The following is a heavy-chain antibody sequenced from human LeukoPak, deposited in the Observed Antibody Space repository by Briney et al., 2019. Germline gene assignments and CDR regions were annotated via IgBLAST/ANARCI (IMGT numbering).Heavy chain of an antibody. J-gene: IGHJ4*02. CDR1: GFTVSSNY. D-gene: IGHD4-17*01. Sequence: GGSLRLSCAASGFTVSSNYMSWVRQAPGKGLEWVSVIYSGGSTYYADSVKGRFTISRDNSKNTLYHQMISLRAEDTAVYYCARVHYGDYVDYWGQGTLVTVSS. CDR3: ARVHYGDYVDY. V-gene: IGHV3-53*01. CDR2: IYSGGST.